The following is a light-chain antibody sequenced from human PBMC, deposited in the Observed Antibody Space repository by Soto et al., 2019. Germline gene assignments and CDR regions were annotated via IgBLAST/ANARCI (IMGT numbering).Light chain of an antibody. CDR1: QGISSY. V-gene: IGKV1-9*01. Sequence: DIQLTQSPSFLSASVGDRVTITCRASQGISSYLAWYQQKPGKAPNLLIHTASTLQSGVPSRFSGSGSGTEVTLTISSLQPEDFATYDCQQRNSYPITFGQGTRLEIK. CDR3: QQRNSYPIT. J-gene: IGKJ5*01. CDR2: TAS.